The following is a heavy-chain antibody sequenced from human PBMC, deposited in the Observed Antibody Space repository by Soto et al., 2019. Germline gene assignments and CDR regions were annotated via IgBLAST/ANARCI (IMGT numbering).Heavy chain of an antibody. J-gene: IGHJ4*02. CDR3: ARALSYNSGWPFDY. D-gene: IGHD6-19*01. CDR1: GDSVSSNSAA. CDR2: TYYRSKWYN. V-gene: IGHV6-1*01. Sequence: SQTLSLTCAISGDSVSSNSAAWNWIRQSPSRGLEWLGRTYYRSKWYNDYAVSVRSRITINPDTSKNQFSLQLNSVTPDDTAVYYCARALSYNSGWPFDYWGQGTLVTVSS.